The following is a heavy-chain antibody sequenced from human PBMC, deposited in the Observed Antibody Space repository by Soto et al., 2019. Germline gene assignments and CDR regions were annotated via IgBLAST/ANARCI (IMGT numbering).Heavy chain of an antibody. V-gene: IGHV1-69*01. J-gene: IGHJ5*02. CDR3: AKAAQTRYNWNDLGNWFDP. Sequence: QVQLVQSGAEVKKPGSSVKVSCKESGGTFSSYAIAWVRQAPGQVLEWMGGIVPIFGVANYEHKFQGRVAITADDATNTAYMELSSLRSDDTAVYYCAKAAQTRYNWNDLGNWFDPWGQGTLVTVSS. CDR2: IVPIFGVA. D-gene: IGHD1-1*01. CDR1: GGTFSSYA.